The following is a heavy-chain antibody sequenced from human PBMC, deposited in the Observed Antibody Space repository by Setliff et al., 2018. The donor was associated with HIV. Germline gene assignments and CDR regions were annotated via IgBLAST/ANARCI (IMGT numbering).Heavy chain of an antibody. V-gene: IGHV3-23*01. CDR1: GFTFSSSA. CDR2: INAGGTTI. J-gene: IGHJ6*03. Sequence: PGGSLRLSCAASGFTFSSSAMSWVRQAPEKGLEWLSVINAGGTTIYYADSVNGRFTISRDSSKSTLYLQMNGLRADDTAVYYCTMALYMDVWGKGTTVTVSS. D-gene: IGHD3-10*01. CDR3: TMALYMDV.